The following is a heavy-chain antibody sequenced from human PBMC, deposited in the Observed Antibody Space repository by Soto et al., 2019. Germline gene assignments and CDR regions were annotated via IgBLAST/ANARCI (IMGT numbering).Heavy chain of an antibody. J-gene: IGHJ5*02. CDR2: IYYSGST. CDR1: GGSISSGGYY. V-gene: IGHV4-31*03. Sequence: QVQLQESGPGLVKPSPTLSLTCTVSGGSISSGGYYWSWIRQHPGKGLEWIGYIYYSGSTYYNPSLKRRVTISVDTSKNQFSLKLSSVTAADTAVYYCARDGDYGSGRGWFDPWGQGTLVTVSS. CDR3: ARDGDYGSGRGWFDP. D-gene: IGHD3-10*01.